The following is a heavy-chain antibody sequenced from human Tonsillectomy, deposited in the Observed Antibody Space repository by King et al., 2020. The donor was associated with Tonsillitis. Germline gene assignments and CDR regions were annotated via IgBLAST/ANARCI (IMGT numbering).Heavy chain of an antibody. CDR3: ARIQWLANYYYYYMDV. CDR1: SGSISSASYY. CDR2: VYYSGST. V-gene: IGHV4-39*01. Sequence: QLQESGPGLVKPSETLSITCTVSSGSISSASYYWGWIRLPPGMGLEWIGRVYYSGSTYYNPSLKSRVTISVDTSKNQFSLKLSSVTAADTAVYYCARIQWLANYYYYYMDVWGKGTTVTVSS. J-gene: IGHJ6*03. D-gene: IGHD6-19*01.